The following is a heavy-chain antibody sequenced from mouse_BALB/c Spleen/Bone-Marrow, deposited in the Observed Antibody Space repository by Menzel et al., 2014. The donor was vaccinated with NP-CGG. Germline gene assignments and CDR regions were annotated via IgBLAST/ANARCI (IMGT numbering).Heavy chain of an antibody. V-gene: IGHV3-8*02. Sequence: EVQVVESGPSLVKPSQPLSLTCSVTGDSITSGYWNWIRKFPGNKLEYMGYISYSGSTYYNPSLKSRISISRDISKNQYYLQLNSVTTEDTATYYCARDSSGGILTMDYWGQGTSVTVSS. CDR2: ISYSGST. D-gene: IGHD3-2*01. CDR3: ARDSSGGILTMDY. CDR1: GDSITSGY. J-gene: IGHJ4*01.